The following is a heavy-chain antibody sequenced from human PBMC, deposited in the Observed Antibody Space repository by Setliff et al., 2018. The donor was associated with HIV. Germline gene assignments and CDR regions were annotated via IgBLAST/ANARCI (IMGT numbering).Heavy chain of an antibody. J-gene: IGHJ5*02. CDR1: GFTFNNYA. V-gene: IGHV3-30*04. D-gene: IGHD2-8*01. CDR3: VRDDTNGPNSLDP. Sequence: PGGSLRLSCAASGFTFNNYAMHWVRQAPGKGPECVAVISDDGSTKHYGDSVKGRFTISRDNSKNTLYLEVSSLRAEDTAVYYCVRDDTNGPNSLDPWGHGTLVTVSS. CDR2: ISDDGSTK.